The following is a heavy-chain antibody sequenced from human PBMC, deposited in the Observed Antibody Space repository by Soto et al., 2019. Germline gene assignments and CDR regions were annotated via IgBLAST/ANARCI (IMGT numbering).Heavy chain of an antibody. V-gene: IGHV3-23*01. CDR2: ITGFVDNI. CDR1: GFTFNTYA. D-gene: IGHD2-2*01. CDR3: ARGGAQYARFDI. Sequence: WGSLRLSCAASGFTFNTYAMGWVRQAPGKGLEWVSGITGFVDNIYYADSVRGRFTLSRDNSKNTLYLQMNRLRAEDTAVYYCARGGAQYARFDIWGQGNMVTVSA. J-gene: IGHJ4*01.